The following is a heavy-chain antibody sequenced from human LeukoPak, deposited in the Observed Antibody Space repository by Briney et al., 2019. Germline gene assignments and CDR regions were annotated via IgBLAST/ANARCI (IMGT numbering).Heavy chain of an antibody. D-gene: IGHD3-10*01. J-gene: IGHJ4*02. V-gene: IGHV3-7*01. Sequence: GGSLRLSCAAAGFTFSSYWMSWVRQAPGKGLEWVANIKQDGSEKYYVDSVKGRFTISRDNAKNSLYLQMNSLRAEDTAVYYCARGRRGLYFDYWGQGTLVTVSS. CDR3: ARGRRGLYFDY. CDR1: GFTFSSYW. CDR2: IKQDGSEK.